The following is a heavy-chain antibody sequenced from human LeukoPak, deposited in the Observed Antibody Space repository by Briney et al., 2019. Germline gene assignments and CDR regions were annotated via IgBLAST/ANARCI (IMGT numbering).Heavy chain of an antibody. CDR1: GGSISSGGYY. J-gene: IGHJ5*02. V-gene: IGHV4-30-2*01. D-gene: IGHD3-22*01. Sequence: SETLSLTCTVSGGSISSGGYYWSWIRQPPGKGLEWIGYIYHSGSTYYNPSLKSRVTISVDRSKNQFSLKLSSVTAADTAVYYCARATYDSSGYFSWFDPWGQGTLVTVSS. CDR2: IYHSGST. CDR3: ARATYDSSGYFSWFDP.